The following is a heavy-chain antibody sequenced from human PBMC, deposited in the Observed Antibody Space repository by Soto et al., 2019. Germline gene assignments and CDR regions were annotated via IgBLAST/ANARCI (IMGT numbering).Heavy chain of an antibody. CDR2: ITSSGGST. CDR3: TNGPLITGDS. V-gene: IGHV3-23*01. Sequence: EVQLLESGGGFVQPGGSLRLSCAASGFTFSSYAMSWVRQAPGKGLEWVSSITSSGGSTYFADSVKGRFTISRDNSKNTLYLRLNSLRAEDTAVYYCTNGPLITGDSWGQGTLVTVSS. J-gene: IGHJ5*01. CDR1: GFTFSSYA. D-gene: IGHD3-22*01.